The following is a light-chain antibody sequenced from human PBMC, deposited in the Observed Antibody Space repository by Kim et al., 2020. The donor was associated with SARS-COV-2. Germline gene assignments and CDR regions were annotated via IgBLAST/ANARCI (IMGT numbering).Light chain of an antibody. Sequence: QAVVTQEPSVTVSPGGTVTLTCASSTGPVTSGYYPNWFQQKPGQPPRALIYGTIHKHSWTPARFSGSLLGGKAALTLSGVQPEDEAEYYCLLYFGGAYVFGTGTQLTVL. CDR1: TGPVTSGYY. J-gene: IGLJ1*01. CDR2: GTI. CDR3: LLYFGGAYV. V-gene: IGLV7-43*01.